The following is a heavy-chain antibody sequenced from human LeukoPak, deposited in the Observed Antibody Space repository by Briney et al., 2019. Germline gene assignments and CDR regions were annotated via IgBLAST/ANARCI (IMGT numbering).Heavy chain of an antibody. J-gene: IGHJ4*02. CDR3: ARDSPNWNEYFDY. CDR2: ISSSSYI. V-gene: IGHV3-21*01. CDR1: GFTFSSYS. D-gene: IGHD1-1*01. Sequence: PGGSLRLSCAASGFTFSSYSMNWVRQAPGKGLEWVSSISSSSYIYYADSVKGRFTISRDNAKNSLYLQMNSLRAEDTAVYYCARDSPNWNEYFDYWGQGTLVTVSS.